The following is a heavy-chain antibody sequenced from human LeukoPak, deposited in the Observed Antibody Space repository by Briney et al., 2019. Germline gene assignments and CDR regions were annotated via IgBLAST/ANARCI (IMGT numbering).Heavy chain of an antibody. J-gene: IGHJ4*02. Sequence: PSETLSLTCAVSGVSFSGYYWSWIRQPPGKGLEWIWEINHGGSTTYNPSLKSRVTISSAKSKNQFSLKLSSGTAAATAVSYCWRGFSGAIGRTRTIYYFDYWGQGTLVTVSS. CDR1: GVSFSGYY. CDR2: INHGGST. D-gene: IGHD2-8*01. V-gene: IGHV4-34*01. CDR3: WRGFSGAIGRTRTIYYFDY.